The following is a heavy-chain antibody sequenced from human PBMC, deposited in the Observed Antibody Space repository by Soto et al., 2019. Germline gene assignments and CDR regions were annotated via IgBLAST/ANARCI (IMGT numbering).Heavy chain of an antibody. J-gene: IGHJ6*02. D-gene: IGHD4-17*01. V-gene: IGHV1-18*01. CDR2: ISSYNGDT. Sequence: ASVKVSCKASGYTFTRSGISWVRQAPGQGLEWMGWISSYNGDTNYAQTFQGRVTMTTDTSTSTAYMEVSSLRSEDTAVYYCARHSRLLRWYASYYYYGMDVWGQGTTVTVSS. CDR1: GYTFTRSG. CDR3: ARHSRLLRWYASYYYYGMDV.